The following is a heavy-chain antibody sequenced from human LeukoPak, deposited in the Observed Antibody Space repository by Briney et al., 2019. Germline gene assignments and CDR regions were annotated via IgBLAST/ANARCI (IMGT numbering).Heavy chain of an antibody. Sequence: SQTLSLTCTVSGGSISSGGYYWSWIRQHPGKGLEWIGYIYYSGSTYYNPSLKSRVTISVDTSKNQFFLKLSSLTAADTAVYFCARGGGGGSGSYPDNWFDPWGQGTLVTVSS. D-gene: IGHD3-10*01. V-gene: IGHV4-31*03. CDR2: IYYSGST. J-gene: IGHJ5*02. CDR3: ARGGGGGSGSYPDNWFDP. CDR1: GGSISSGGYY.